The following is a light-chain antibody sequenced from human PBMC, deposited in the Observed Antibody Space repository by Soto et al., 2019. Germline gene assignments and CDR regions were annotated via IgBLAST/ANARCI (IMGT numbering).Light chain of an antibody. CDR1: QSVRNNY. CDR3: QQTAT. CDR2: GAS. Sequence: EIVLTQSPGTLSLSPGERATLSCRASQSVRNNYLAWYQQKPGQAPRLLIYGASSRATGIPDRFSGSGSGTGFTLAISRLVAEEEAEYYCQQTATIGQGMMVEIE. V-gene: IGKV3-20*01. J-gene: IGKJ1*01.